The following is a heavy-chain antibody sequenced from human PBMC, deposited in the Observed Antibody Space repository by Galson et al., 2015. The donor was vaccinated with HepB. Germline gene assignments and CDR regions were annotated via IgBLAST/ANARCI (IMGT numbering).Heavy chain of an antibody. V-gene: IGHV5-51*03. CDR2: INPGDSET. J-gene: IGHJ6*03. CDR3: GRRVRYCSNTSCYNYYYYMDV. Sequence: QSGAEVKRPGESLKISCKGSGYSFTNYWIGWVRQMPGKGLEWMGIINPGDSETRYSPSFQGQVTISADKSTSTAYLQWSSLKASDTAMYYCGRRVRYCSNTSCYNYYYYMDVWGKGNPGHRLL. D-gene: IGHD2-2*02. CDR1: GYSFTNYW.